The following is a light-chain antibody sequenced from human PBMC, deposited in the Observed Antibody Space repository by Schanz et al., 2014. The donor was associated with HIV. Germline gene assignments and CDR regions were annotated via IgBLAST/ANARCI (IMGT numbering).Light chain of an antibody. Sequence: ETVLTQSPGSLSLSPGDRATLSCRASQSLTTNYLAWYQQKLGQAPRLLIYGASSRATGIPDRFSGSGSGTDFTLTISRVEPEDYAVYYCQQYGSSPWTFGQGTRVEIK. CDR2: GAS. J-gene: IGKJ1*01. CDR3: QQYGSSPWT. CDR1: QSLTTNY. V-gene: IGKV3-20*01.